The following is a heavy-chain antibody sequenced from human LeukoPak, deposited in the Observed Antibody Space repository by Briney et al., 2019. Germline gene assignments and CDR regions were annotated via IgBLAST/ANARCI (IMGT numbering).Heavy chain of an antibody. CDR1: GGSISSYY. Sequence: SETLSLTCTVSGGSISSYYWSWIRQPPGKGLEWIGYIYYSGSTNYNPSLKSRVTISVDPSKNQFSLKLSSVTAADTAVYYCASGRTPPQDWFDPWGQGTLVTVSS. CDR3: ASGRTPPQDWFDP. V-gene: IGHV4-59*08. J-gene: IGHJ5*02. D-gene: IGHD1-14*01. CDR2: IYYSGST.